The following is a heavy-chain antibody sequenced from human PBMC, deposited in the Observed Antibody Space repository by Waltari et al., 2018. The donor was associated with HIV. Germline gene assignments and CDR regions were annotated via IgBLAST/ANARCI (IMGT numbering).Heavy chain of an antibody. CDR3: ARAYCSATGCQIGGY. CDR2: INPSNGGT. D-gene: IGHD2-2*01. V-gene: IGHV1-2*06. CDR1: GYPFSNYY. J-gene: IGHJ4*02. Sequence: QVQLVQSGAEGKTPGASVEVSCTASGYPFSNYYLHWVRQAPGQGLEWMGRINPSNGGTNYAQSFQGRVTMARDTSISTAYMELTRLTSDDTAVYYCARAYCSATGCQIGGYWGQGTLVTVSS.